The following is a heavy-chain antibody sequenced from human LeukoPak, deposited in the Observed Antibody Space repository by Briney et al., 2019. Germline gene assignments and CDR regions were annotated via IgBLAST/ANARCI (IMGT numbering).Heavy chain of an antibody. D-gene: IGHD2-15*01. J-gene: IGHJ4*02. CDR1: GLTFSNAW. CDR3: TTNPGSRGDF. Sequence: PGGSLRLSCAVSGLTFSNAWMNWVRQAPGKGLEWVAHIKSETNGGTADYAAAVEGRFTISRDDSKNTLYLQMNSLKIEDTAVYFCTTNPGSRGDFWGQGSLVTVSS. CDR2: IKSETNGGTA. V-gene: IGHV3-15*07.